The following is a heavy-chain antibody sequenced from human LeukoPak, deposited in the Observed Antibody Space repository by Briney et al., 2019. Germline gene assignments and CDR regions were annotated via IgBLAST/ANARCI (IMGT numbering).Heavy chain of an antibody. CDR1: GFTFSSYS. CDR2: ISSSSSYI. Sequence: PGGSLRLSCAASGFTFSSYSMNWVRQAPGKGLEWVSSISSSSSYIYYADSVKGRFTISRDNAKNSLYLQMNSLRAEDTAVYYCARVVGYYDILTGKIDYWGQGTLVTVSS. V-gene: IGHV3-21*01. CDR3: ARVVGYYDILTGKIDY. J-gene: IGHJ4*02. D-gene: IGHD3-9*01.